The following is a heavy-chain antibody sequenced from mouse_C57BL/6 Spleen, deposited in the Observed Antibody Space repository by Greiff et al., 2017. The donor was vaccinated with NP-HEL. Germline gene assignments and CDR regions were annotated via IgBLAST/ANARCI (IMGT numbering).Heavy chain of an antibody. D-gene: IGHD2-4*01. Sequence: EVQRVESGGDLVKPGGSLKLSCAASGFTFSSYGMSWVRQTPDKRLEWVATISSGGSYTYYPDSVKGRFTISRDNAKNTLYLQMSSLKSEDTAMYYCARPDLYYDYDGGFAYWGQGTLVTVSA. CDR2: ISSGGSYT. V-gene: IGHV5-6*01. CDR1: GFTFSSYG. CDR3: ARPDLYYDYDGGFAY. J-gene: IGHJ3*01.